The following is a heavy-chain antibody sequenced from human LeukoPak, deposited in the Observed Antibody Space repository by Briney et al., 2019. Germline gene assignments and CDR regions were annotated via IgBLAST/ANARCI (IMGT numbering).Heavy chain of an antibody. CDR1: GYTFTSYG. J-gene: IGHJ5*02. CDR3: AREGYYDSSGYYSAHSWFDP. CDR2: ISAYNGNT. Sequence: GASVKVSCKASGYTFTSYGISWVRQAPGQGLEWMGWISAYNGNTNYAQKLQGRVTMTTDTSTGTAYMELRSLRSDDTAVYYCAREGYYDSSGYYSAHSWFDPWGQGTLVTVSS. V-gene: IGHV1-18*01. D-gene: IGHD3-22*01.